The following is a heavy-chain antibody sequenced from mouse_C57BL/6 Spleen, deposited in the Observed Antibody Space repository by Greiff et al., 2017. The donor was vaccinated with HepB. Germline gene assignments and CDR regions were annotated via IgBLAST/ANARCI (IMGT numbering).Heavy chain of an antibody. D-gene: IGHD1-1*01. Sequence: EVKLMESGGGLVKPGGSLKLSCAASGFTFSDYGMHWVRQAPEKGLEWVAYISSGSSTIYYADTVKGRFTISRDNAKNTLFLQMTSLRSEDTAMYYCARSDYGSSFPMDYWGQGTSVTVSS. CDR2: ISSGSSTI. CDR3: ARSDYGSSFPMDY. CDR1: GFTFSDYG. J-gene: IGHJ4*01. V-gene: IGHV5-17*01.